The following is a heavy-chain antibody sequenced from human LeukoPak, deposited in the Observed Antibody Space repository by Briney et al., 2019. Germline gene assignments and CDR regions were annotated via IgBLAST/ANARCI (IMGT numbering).Heavy chain of an antibody. CDR1: GGTFSSYA. V-gene: IGHV1-69*13. Sequence: ASVKVSCKASGGTFSSYAISWVRQAPGQGLEWMGGIIPIFGTANYAQKFQGRVTITADESTSTAYMELSSLRSEDTAVYYCARLPVTGFWSGYPAHYYYYYMDVWGKGTTVTVSS. J-gene: IGHJ6*03. CDR2: IIPIFGTA. D-gene: IGHD3-3*01. CDR3: ARLPVTGFWSGYPAHYYYYYMDV.